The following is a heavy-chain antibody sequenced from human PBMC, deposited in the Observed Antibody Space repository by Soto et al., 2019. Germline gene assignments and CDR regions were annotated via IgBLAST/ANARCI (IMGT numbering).Heavy chain of an antibody. J-gene: IGHJ4*02. Sequence: LRLSCAASGFTFSSYAMSWVRQAPGKGLEWVSAISGSGASTYYAASVKGRFTISRDNSRNTLYLQMNSLRAEDTAVYYCAKGLEVAATPGSDFWGQGALVTVSS. V-gene: IGHV3-23*01. CDR1: GFTFSSYA. CDR2: ISGSGAST. D-gene: IGHD2-15*01. CDR3: AKGLEVAATPGSDF.